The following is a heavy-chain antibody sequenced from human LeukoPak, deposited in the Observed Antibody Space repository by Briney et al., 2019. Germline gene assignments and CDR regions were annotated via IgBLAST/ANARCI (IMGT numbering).Heavy chain of an antibody. CDR1: GFPFSSYS. D-gene: IGHD2-15*01. V-gene: IGHV3-21*01. CDR2: ISSSSSYM. CDR3: ARDLVYCSGGSCYQRAFDY. Sequence: TGGSLRLSCAASGFPFSSYSMNWVRQAPGKGLECVSSISSSSSYMFYADSVKGRFTISRDNAKNSLYLQMNSLRAEDSAVYYCARDLVYCSGGSCYQRAFDYWGQGTLVTVAS. J-gene: IGHJ4*02.